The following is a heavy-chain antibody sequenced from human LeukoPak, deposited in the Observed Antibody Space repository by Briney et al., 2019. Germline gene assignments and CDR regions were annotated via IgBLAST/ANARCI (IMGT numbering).Heavy chain of an antibody. CDR3: ARDPSDIVVVPAAPR. CDR2: IYYSGST. Sequence: PSETLSLTCTVSGGSISSYYWSWIRQPPGKGLEWIGYIYYSGSTNYNPSLKSRVTISVDTSKNQFSLKLSSVTAADTAVYYCARDPSDIVVVPAAPRWGQGTLVTVSS. J-gene: IGHJ4*02. V-gene: IGHV4-59*01. D-gene: IGHD2-2*01. CDR1: GGSISSYY.